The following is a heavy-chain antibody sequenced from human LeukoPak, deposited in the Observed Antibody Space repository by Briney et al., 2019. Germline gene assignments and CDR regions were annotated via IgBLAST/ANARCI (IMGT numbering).Heavy chain of an antibody. CDR3: SGYSYGYTLDEAY. CDR2: IYSGGST. D-gene: IGHD5-18*01. CDR1: GFTVSSNY. Sequence: GGSLRLSCAASGFTVSSNYMSWVRQARGKGLEWVSVIYSGGSTYYADSVKGRFTISRDNSKNTLYLQMNSLRAEDTAVYYCSGYSYGYTLDEAYWGQGTLVTVSS. V-gene: IGHV3-66*01. J-gene: IGHJ4*02.